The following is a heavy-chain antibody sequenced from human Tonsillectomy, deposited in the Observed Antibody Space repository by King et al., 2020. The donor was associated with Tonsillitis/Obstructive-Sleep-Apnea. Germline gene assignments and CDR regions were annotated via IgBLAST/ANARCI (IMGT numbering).Heavy chain of an antibody. J-gene: IGHJ4*02. CDR3: AHKRGAGFWSGYGKGFDY. V-gene: IGHV2-5*02. D-gene: IGHD3-3*01. Sequence: ITLKESGPTLVKPPQTLTLTCTFSGFSLSTSGVGVGWIRQPPGKALEWLALIYWDDDKRYSPSLKSRLTITKDTSKNQVVLTMTNMDPVDTATYYCAHKRGAGFWSGYGKGFDYWGQGTLVTVSS. CDR2: IYWDDDK. CDR1: GFSLSTSGVG.